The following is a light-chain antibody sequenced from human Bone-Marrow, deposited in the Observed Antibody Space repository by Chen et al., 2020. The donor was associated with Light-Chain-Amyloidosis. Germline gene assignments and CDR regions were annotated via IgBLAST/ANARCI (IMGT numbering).Light chain of an antibody. V-gene: IGKV3-20*01. CDR2: GSS. J-gene: IGKJ4*01. CDR1: QTISRNY. CDR3: QQYGTSPLT. Sequence: DIVLTQSPGTLSLSPGDGANLSCRASQTISRNYLTWYQQKFGQAPRLLIYGSSSRATGIPDRFTGSGSGTDFTLTINRLEPEDFAMYYCQQYGTSPLTFGGGTKVEIK.